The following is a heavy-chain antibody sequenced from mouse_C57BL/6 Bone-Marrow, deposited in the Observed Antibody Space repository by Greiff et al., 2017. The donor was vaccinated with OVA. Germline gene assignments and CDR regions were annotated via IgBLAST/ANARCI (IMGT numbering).Heavy chain of an antibody. CDR1: GYSFTSYY. J-gene: IGHJ1*03. Sequence: QVQLQHSGPELVKPGASVKISCKASGYSFTSYYIHWVKQRPGQGLEWIGWIYPGSGNTKYNEKFKGKATLTADTSSSTAYMQLSSLTSEDSAVYYCANLLMAGYFDVWGTGTTVTVSS. V-gene: IGHV1-66*01. D-gene: IGHD2-1*01. CDR3: ANLLMAGYFDV. CDR2: IYPGSGNT.